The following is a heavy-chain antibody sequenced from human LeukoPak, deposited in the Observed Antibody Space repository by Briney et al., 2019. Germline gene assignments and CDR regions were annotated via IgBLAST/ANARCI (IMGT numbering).Heavy chain of an antibody. V-gene: IGHV4-38-2*02. CDR3: TSPSTIGYSSAWYVLADAFDI. D-gene: IGHD6-19*01. CDR2: IYHSGST. J-gene: IGHJ3*02. CDR1: GFSISSGYY. Sequence: SETLSLTCTVSGFSISSGYYWGWIRQPPGKGLEWIGSIYHSGSTYYNPSLKSRVTISVDTSKNQFSLKLSSVTAADTAVYYCTSPSTIGYSSAWYVLADAFDIWGQGTMVTVSS.